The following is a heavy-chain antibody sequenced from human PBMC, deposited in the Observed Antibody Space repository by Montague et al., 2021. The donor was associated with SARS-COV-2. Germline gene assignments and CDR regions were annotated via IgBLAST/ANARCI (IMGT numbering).Heavy chain of an antibody. V-gene: IGHV4-34*01. CDR3: AREDRWNWFDP. CDR1: GGSFSDYN. D-gene: IGHD5-24*01. J-gene: IGHJ5*02. CDR2: INHSGST. Sequence: SETLSLTCAVYGGSFSDYNWSWIRQPPGKGLEWIGEINHSGSTNYNPSLKSRVIISVDPAKNQFSLKMSSVTAADTAVYYCAREDRWNWFDPWGQGTLVIVSS.